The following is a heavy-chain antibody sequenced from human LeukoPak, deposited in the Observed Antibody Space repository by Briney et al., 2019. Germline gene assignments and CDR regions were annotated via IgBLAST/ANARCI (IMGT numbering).Heavy chain of an antibody. CDR1: GFTLNNYA. V-gene: IGHV3-23*01. CDR2: IGTSVSDT. J-gene: IGHJ4*02. Sequence: QPGGSLRLSCAASGFTLNNYAMNWVRQAPRKGLEWVSVIGTSVSDTYYAGSVKGRFTISRDNSKNTVYLQLNSLRAEDTAVYCCAKRVAAPGRTYYFDYWGQGTLVIVSS. D-gene: IGHD6-13*01. CDR3: AKRVAAPGRTYYFDY.